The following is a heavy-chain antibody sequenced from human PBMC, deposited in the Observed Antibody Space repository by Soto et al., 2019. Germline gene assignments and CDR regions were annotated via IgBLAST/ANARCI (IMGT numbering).Heavy chain of an antibody. CDR1: GGSISSSSYY. J-gene: IGHJ5*02. Sequence: SDTLSLTCTVSGGSISSSSYYWGWIRQPPGKGLEWIGSIYYSGSTYYNPSLKSRVTISVDTSKNQFSLKLSSVTAADTAVYYCARHGEIDYDFWSGYSSLDPWGQGTLVTVSS. V-gene: IGHV4-39*01. CDR3: ARHGEIDYDFWSGYSSLDP. CDR2: IYYSGST. D-gene: IGHD3-3*01.